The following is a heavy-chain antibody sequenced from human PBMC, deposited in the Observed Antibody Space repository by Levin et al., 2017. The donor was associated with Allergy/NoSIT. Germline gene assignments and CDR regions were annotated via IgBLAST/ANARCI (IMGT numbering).Heavy chain of an antibody. D-gene: IGHD4-17*01. Sequence: PGGSLRLSCAASGFTFSSYTMTWVRQAPRKGLEWVSAISGSGDNTYYADSVKGRFSISRDNSRNTLSLQMNSLRGEDTAVYYCATRPGLMNTGGCWGQGTLVTVSS. CDR2: ISGSGDNT. J-gene: IGHJ4*02. CDR1: GFTFSSYT. V-gene: IGHV3-23*01. CDR3: ATRPGLMNTGGC.